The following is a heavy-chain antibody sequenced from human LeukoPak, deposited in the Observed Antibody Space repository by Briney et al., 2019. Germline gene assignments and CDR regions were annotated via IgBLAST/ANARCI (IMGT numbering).Heavy chain of an antibody. D-gene: IGHD6-19*01. V-gene: IGHV3-48*01. CDR1: GFIFSSFS. J-gene: IGHJ4*02. CDR3: ARGTVAGKAPY. CDR2: ISSSSDTI. Sequence: GGSLRLSCAASGFIFSSFSMNWVRQAPGKGLEWVSYISSSSDTIYYTDSVKGRFTISRDNAKNSLHLQMNSLRAEDTAVYYCARGTVAGKAPYWGQGTLVTVSS.